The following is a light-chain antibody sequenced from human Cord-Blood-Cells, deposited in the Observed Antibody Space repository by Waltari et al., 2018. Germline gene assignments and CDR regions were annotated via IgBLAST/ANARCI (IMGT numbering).Light chain of an antibody. J-gene: IGKJ3*01. CDR3: QQSYSTLT. V-gene: IGKV1-39*01. CDR2: AAS. Sequence: DIQMTQSPSPLSASVGDRVTITCRASQSISSYLNWYQQKPGKAPKLLIYAASSLQSGVPSRFSGSGSGTDFTITISSLQPEDFATYYCQQSYSTLTFGPGTKVDIK. CDR1: QSISSY.